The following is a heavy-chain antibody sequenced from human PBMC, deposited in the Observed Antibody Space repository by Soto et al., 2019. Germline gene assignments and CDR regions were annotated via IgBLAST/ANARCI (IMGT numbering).Heavy chain of an antibody. J-gene: IGHJ4*02. D-gene: IGHD1-1*01. CDR3: AANWNFGLNF. Sequence: PGGSLRLSGVASGFDFSDFHISWVRQAPGKGLEWISYISSSLGHTDYAESVKGRFTISRDNAKSSVFLEMSDLRSDETAVYYCAANWNFGLNFCGPGTLVTVSS. CDR1: GFDFSDFH. V-gene: IGHV3-11*03. CDR2: ISSSLGHT.